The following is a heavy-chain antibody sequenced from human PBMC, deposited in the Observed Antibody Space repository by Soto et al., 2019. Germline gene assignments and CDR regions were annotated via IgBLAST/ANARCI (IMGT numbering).Heavy chain of an antibody. CDR2: ITWNSGHI. CDR1: GFNFDDSA. Sequence: GGSLRLSCVASGFNFDDSAMNWVRQAPGKGLEWVSGITWNSGHILYADSVKGRFTISRDNAKKSLYLELNSLRPEDTALYYCAKGRSSMIVVVMDYWGQGIPVTVSS. D-gene: IGHD3-22*01. CDR3: AKGRSSMIVVVMDY. J-gene: IGHJ4*02. V-gene: IGHV3-9*01.